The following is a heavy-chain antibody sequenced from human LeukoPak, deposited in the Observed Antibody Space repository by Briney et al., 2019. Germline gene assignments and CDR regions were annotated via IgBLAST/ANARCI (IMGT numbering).Heavy chain of an antibody. V-gene: IGHV1-2*02. J-gene: IGHJ3*02. CDR3: ARESSDDAFDI. D-gene: IGHD6-6*01. CDR2: INPNSGGT. CDR1: GYTFTGYY. Sequence: ASVKVSCKASGYTFTGYYMHWVRQAPGQGLKWMGWINPNSGGTNYAQKFQGRVTMTRDTSISTAYMELCRLRSDDTAVYYCARESSDDAFDIWGQGTMVTVSS.